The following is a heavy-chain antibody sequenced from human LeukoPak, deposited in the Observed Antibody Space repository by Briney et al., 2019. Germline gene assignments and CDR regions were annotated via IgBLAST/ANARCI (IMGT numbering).Heavy chain of an antibody. V-gene: IGHV4-39*07. D-gene: IGHD3-10*01. CDR2: IYYSGNT. J-gene: IGHJ4*02. CDR1: GGSISSSSYY. CDR3: ARDDTPYGSGSYSD. Sequence: SETLSLTCTVSGGSISSSSYYWGWIRPPPGEGLEWIGSIYYSGNTYYNPSLKSRVTISVDTSKNQFSLKLSSVTAADTAVYYCARDDTPYGSGSYSDWGQGTLVSVSS.